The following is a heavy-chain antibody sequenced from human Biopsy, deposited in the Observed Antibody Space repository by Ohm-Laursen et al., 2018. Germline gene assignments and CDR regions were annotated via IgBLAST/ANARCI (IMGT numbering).Heavy chain of an antibody. V-gene: IGHV3-74*03. CDR3: TRAYRYGLDAFDV. Sequence: SLRLSCAASGFTFNSYWMHWVRQAPGKGLVWVSRINIDGSGAKYADSVKGRFIVSRDNAKNTLYLQMNSLTAEDTAIYYCTRAYRYGLDAFDVWGQGTMVTVSS. D-gene: IGHD3-16*01. CDR2: INIDGSGA. CDR1: GFTFNSYW. J-gene: IGHJ3*01.